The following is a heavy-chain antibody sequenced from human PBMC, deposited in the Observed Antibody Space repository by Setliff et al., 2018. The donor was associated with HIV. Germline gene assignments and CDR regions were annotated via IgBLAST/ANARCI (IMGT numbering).Heavy chain of an antibody. V-gene: IGHV3-74*01. J-gene: IGHJ6*02. D-gene: IGHD2-8*02. Sequence: GGSLRLSCAASGFTFSSYWMHWVRQAPGKGLVWVSRINSDGSSTSYADSVKGRFTISRDNSKNTLYLQMNSLRAEDTAVYYYESGGVYAMDVWGLGTTVTVSS. CDR3: ESGGVYAMDV. CDR1: GFTFSSYW. CDR2: INSDGSST.